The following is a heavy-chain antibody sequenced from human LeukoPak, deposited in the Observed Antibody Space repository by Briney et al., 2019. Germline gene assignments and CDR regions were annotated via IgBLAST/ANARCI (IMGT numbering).Heavy chain of an antibody. D-gene: IGHD2-2*01. CDR1: GGSISSSTYY. Sequence: PSETLSLTCTVSGGSISSSTYYWGWIRQSPGKGLEYIASIDYSGSTYYNPSLKSRVTISVDTSKNQFSLKLSSVTAADTAVYYCARGSPYHFWGQGTLVTVSS. CDR2: IDYSGST. CDR3: ARGSPYHF. J-gene: IGHJ4*02. V-gene: IGHV4-39*01.